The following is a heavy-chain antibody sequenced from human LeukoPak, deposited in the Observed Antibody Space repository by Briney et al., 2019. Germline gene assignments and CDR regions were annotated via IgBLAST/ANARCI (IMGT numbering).Heavy chain of an antibody. J-gene: IGHJ6*03. Sequence: PSETLSLTCTVSGGSISSYYWSWIRQPAGKGLEWIGHIYNSGSTNYNPSLKSRVTMSVDTSKNQFSLKLSSVTAADTAVYYCATYYYYGSGSYRYYYYMDVWGKGTTVTVSS. CDR2: IYNSGST. V-gene: IGHV4-4*07. CDR1: GGSISSYY. CDR3: ATYYYYGSGSYRYYYYMDV. D-gene: IGHD3-10*01.